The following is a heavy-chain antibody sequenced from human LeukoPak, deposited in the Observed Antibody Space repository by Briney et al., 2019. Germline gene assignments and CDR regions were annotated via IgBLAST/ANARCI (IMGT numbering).Heavy chain of an antibody. V-gene: IGHV3-23*01. CDR3: AKDTKWTRAAGLPHPFDY. J-gene: IGHJ4*02. CDR1: GFTFSNYA. Sequence: PGGSLRLSCTASGFTFSNYAMSWVRQAPRKGLEWVSAISGSGASTYYADSVQGRFTISRDISKNTLYLQMTGLGADDTAIYYCAKDTKWTRAAGLPHPFDYWGQGTLVTVSS. CDR2: ISGSGAST. D-gene: IGHD6-13*01.